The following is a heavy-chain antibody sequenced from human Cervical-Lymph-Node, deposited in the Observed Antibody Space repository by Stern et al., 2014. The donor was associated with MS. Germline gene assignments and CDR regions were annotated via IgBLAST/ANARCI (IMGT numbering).Heavy chain of an antibody. J-gene: IGHJ4*02. V-gene: IGHV1-69*01. CDR2: IIPILGTS. CDR3: ARDRSLGVTPFFDN. CDR1: GGTFSNYA. D-gene: IGHD3-22*01. Sequence: VQLVESGAEVKKPGSSVKVSCKASGGTFSNYAIAWVRQTPGQGLESMGGIIPILGTSTYAQKFQCRVTITADDFSTTAYMELSILRSEDTAVYYCARDRSLGVTPFFDNWGQGTLVTVSS.